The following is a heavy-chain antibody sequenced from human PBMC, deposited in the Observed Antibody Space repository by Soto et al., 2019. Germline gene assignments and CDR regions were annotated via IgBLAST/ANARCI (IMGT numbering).Heavy chain of an antibody. CDR2: ISSSSSYT. D-gene: IGHD6-13*01. J-gene: IGHJ5*02. CDR3: ARARIAATAYNWFDP. Sequence: GGSLRLSCAASGFTFSDYYMSWIRQAPGKGLEWVSYISSSSSYTNYADSVKGRFTISRDNAKNSLYLQMNSLRAEDTAVYYCARARIAATAYNWFDPWGQGTLVTVSS. V-gene: IGHV3-11*06. CDR1: GFTFSDYY.